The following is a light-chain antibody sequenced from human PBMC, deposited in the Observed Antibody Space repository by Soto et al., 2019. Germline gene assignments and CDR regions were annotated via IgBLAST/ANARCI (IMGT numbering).Light chain of an antibody. CDR1: QGISSY. CDR3: QQLNSYPLT. Sequence: DIQLTQSPSFLSASVGDRVTITCRASQGISSYLAWYQQKPGQAPKFLLYAASTLESGVPSRFSGSGSGTEFTLTITSLQPEDFATYYCQQLNSYPLTFVGGTKVEIK. CDR2: AAS. J-gene: IGKJ4*01. V-gene: IGKV1-9*01.